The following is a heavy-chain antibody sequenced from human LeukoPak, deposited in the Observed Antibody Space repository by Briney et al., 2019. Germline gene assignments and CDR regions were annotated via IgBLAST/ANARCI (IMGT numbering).Heavy chain of an antibody. CDR1: GGSISSSSYN. V-gene: IGHV4-39*01. CDR3: ARHDRIIASPLV. D-gene: IGHD2/OR15-2a*01. Sequence: NTSKTLSLTCIVSGGSISSSSYNWGWIRQPPGKGLEWIGSIYYSGTTYYNPSLKSRLTISVDTSKNQFSLNLSSVTAADTAVYYCARHDRIIASPLVWGQGILVTVSS. CDR2: IYYSGTT. J-gene: IGHJ4*02.